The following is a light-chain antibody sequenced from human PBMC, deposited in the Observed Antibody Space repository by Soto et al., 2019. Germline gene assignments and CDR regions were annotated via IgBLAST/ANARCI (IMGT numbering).Light chain of an antibody. V-gene: IGKV3-11*01. CDR1: QSVSSN. Sequence: DIVMTQSPATLSVSPGERATLSCRASQSVSSNLAWYQQKPGQAPRLLIYDASNRATGIPARFSGSGSGTDFTLTISSLEPEDFAVYYCQQRMNWPLTFGQGTRLEIK. CDR2: DAS. CDR3: QQRMNWPLT. J-gene: IGKJ5*01.